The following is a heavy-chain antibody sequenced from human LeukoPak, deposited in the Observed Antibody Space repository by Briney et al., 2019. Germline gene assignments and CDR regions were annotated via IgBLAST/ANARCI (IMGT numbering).Heavy chain of an antibody. V-gene: IGHV6-1*01. CDR2: TYYMSKWYN. CDR1: GDSVSSSDAT. Sequence: SQTLSLTCAISGDSVSSSDATWIWIRQSPSRGLEWLGRTYYMSKWYNDYAVSVENRITINPDTSKNQSSLQLSSVTPDDTAVYYCTRGGHYGDYHFDYWGQGTLVTVSS. CDR3: TRGGHYGDYHFDY. D-gene: IGHD4-17*01. J-gene: IGHJ4*02.